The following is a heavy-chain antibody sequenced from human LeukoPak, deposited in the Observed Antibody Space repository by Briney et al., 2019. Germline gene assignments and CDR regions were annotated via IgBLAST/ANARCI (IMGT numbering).Heavy chain of an antibody. J-gene: IGHJ6*03. CDR2: INPSGGST. V-gene: IGHV1-46*01. Sequence: ASVKVSCKASGYTFTSYYMHWVRQAPGQELEWMVIINPSGGSTSYAQKFQGRVTMTRDTSTSTVYMELSSLRSEDTAVYYCATQGITIFGVVAYYMDVWGKGTTVTVSS. D-gene: IGHD3-3*01. CDR1: GYTFTSYY. CDR3: ATQGITIFGVVAYYMDV.